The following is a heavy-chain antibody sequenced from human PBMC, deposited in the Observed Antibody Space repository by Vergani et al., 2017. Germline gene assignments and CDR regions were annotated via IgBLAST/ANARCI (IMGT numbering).Heavy chain of an antibody. Sequence: EVQLVETGGGLIQPGGSLRLSCAASGFTVSSNYMSWVRQAPGKGLEWVSVIYSGGSTYYADSVKGRFTIFLDNSKNTLYLQMNSLRAEDTAVYYCARATGPSNYGQLVLYYYYMDVWGK. CDR2: IYSGGST. D-gene: IGHD6-6*01. CDR3: ARATGPSNYGQLVLYYYYMDV. CDR1: GFTVSSNY. V-gene: IGHV3-53*02. J-gene: IGHJ6*03.